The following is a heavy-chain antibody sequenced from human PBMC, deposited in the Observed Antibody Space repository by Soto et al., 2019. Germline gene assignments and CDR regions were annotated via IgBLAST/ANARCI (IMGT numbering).Heavy chain of an antibody. CDR2: IGESGTPT. Sequence: EVQLLESGGGLVQPGGSLRLSCAASGFTFSSYAMKWVRQAPGKGLEWVSLIGESGTPTYYADSVKGRFTISRDNSGNTLFLEMYSLRPEDTAVYYCARYIPGVRYYGMDVWGQGATVTFSS. CDR1: GFTFSSYA. CDR3: ARYIPGVRYYGMDV. D-gene: IGHD2-2*01. V-gene: IGHV3-23*01. J-gene: IGHJ6*02.